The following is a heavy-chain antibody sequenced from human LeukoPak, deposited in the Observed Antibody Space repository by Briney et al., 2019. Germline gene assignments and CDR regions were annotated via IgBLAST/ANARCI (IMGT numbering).Heavy chain of an antibody. Sequence: GALVKVSCKTSGFTFTDYCIHWLRQAPGQGLEWMGCIRPNSGAATYNEKFEGRVTMTRDTSIETVYMQLNRLRSDDTAVYYCARGGAYYFDYWGQGTLVTVSS. D-gene: IGHD1-26*01. J-gene: IGHJ4*02. V-gene: IGHV1-2*02. CDR3: ARGGAYYFDY. CDR2: IRPNSGAA. CDR1: GFTFTDYC.